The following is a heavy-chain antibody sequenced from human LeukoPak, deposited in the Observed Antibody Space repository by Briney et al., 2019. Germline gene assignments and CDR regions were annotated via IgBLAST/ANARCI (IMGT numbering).Heavy chain of an antibody. CDR3: ARKTSLEGARGAFDI. Sequence: TGGSLRLSCAASGFTFSSYSMNWVRQAPGKGLEWVSSISSSSSYIYYADSVKGRFTISRDNAKNSLYLQMNSLRAEDTAVYYCARKTSLEGARGAFDIWGQGTMVTVSS. CDR2: ISSSSSYI. V-gene: IGHV3-21*04. J-gene: IGHJ3*02. D-gene: IGHD1-1*01. CDR1: GFTFSSYS.